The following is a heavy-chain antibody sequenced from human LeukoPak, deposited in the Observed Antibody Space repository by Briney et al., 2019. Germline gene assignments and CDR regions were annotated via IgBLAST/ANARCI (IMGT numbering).Heavy chain of an antibody. CDR3: ARIMLSWREFDC. Sequence: TLSLTCTVSGGSISNSDHYWSWIRQHPGTGLEWIGHIYYSGSTYYNPSLKSRGIISVETSKNQFSLKLSSVTAADTAVYYRARIMLSWREFDCWGQGTLVTVSS. V-gene: IGHV4-31*03. D-gene: IGHD1-26*01. CDR1: GGSISNSDHY. J-gene: IGHJ4*02. CDR2: IYYSGST.